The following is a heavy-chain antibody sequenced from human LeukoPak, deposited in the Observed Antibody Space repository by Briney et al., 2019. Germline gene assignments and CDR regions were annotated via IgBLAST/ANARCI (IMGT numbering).Heavy chain of an antibody. J-gene: IGHJ4*02. CDR3: ARDWYYYDSSGLADY. D-gene: IGHD3-22*01. Sequence: GGSLRLSCAASGFTFSSYSMNWVRQAPGKGLEWVSSISSSSSYIYYADSVKGRFTISRDNAKNSLYLQMNSLRAEDTAVYYCARDWYYYDSSGLADYWGQGTLVTVSS. CDR1: GFTFSSYS. CDR2: ISSSSSYI. V-gene: IGHV3-21*01.